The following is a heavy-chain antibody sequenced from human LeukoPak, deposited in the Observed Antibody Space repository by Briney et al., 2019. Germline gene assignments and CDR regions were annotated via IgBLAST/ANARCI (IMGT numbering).Heavy chain of an antibody. CDR3: ARLCSGGSCYEEDYFDY. J-gene: IGHJ4*02. D-gene: IGHD2-15*01. V-gene: IGHV4-39*01. CDR2: IYYSGST. CDR1: GGSISSSSYY. Sequence: SETLSLTCTVSGGSISSSSYYWGWIRQPPGKGLEWIGSIYYSGSTYYNPSLKSRVTISVDTSKNQFSLKLSSVTAADTAVYYCARLCSGGSCYEEDYFDYWGRGTLVTVSS.